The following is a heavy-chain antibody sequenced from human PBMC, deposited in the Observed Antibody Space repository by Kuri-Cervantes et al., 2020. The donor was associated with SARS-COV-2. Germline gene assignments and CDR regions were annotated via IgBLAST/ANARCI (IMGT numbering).Heavy chain of an antibody. J-gene: IGHJ3*02. CDR1: GYTLTELC. CDR3: ARDGSNNEVVPADNDDFDI. V-gene: IGHV1-24*01. CDR2: FDPEDGET. Sequence: ASVKVSCKGSGYTLTELCMHWVRQAPGKGLEWMGGFDPEDGETIYAQKFQGRVTITADKSTSAAYMELSSLRSEDTAVYYCARDGSNNEVVPADNDDFDIWGQGTMVTVSS. D-gene: IGHD2-2*01.